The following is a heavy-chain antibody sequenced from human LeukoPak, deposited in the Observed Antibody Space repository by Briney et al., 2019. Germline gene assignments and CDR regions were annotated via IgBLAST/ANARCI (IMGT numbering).Heavy chain of an antibody. D-gene: IGHD3-10*01. CDR2: ISHSGST. Sequence: PSETLSLTCAVYGGSFSGYYWSWIRQPPGKGLEWIGEISHSGSTNYNPSLKGRVTISVDTSKNQFSLKLSSVTAADTAVYYCARARTMVRGVIIKPYYGMDVWGKGTTVTVSS. CDR1: GGSFSGYY. J-gene: IGHJ6*04. V-gene: IGHV4-34*01. CDR3: ARARTMVRGVIIKPYYGMDV.